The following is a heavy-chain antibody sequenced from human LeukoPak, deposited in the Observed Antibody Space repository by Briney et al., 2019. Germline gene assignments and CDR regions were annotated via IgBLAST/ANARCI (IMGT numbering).Heavy chain of an antibody. D-gene: IGHD3-16*01. V-gene: IGHV1-8*02. J-gene: IGHJ4*02. CDR3: ARGQRGGLDY. CDR1: GYTFTGYY. Sequence: ASVKVSCKASGYTFTGYYMHWVRQAPGQGLEWMGWINPNSGNTGYAQKFQGRVTMTRNTSISTAYMELSSLRSEDTAVYYCARGQRGGLDYWGQGTLVTVSS. CDR2: INPNSGNT.